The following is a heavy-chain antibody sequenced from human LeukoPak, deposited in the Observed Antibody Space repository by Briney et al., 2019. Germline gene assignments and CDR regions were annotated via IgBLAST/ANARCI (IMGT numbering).Heavy chain of an antibody. CDR1: GYTLTGYY. J-gene: IGHJ5*02. CDR3: ARHSGSYR. V-gene: IGHV1-2*02. D-gene: IGHD1-26*01. Sequence: GASVQVSYKACGYTLTGYYMHWGRQAPGPGLEWMGWLNPNSGGTNYAQKFQGRVTMTRDTSISTAYMELSRLRSDDTAVYYCARHSGSYRWGQGTLVTVSS. CDR2: LNPNSGGT.